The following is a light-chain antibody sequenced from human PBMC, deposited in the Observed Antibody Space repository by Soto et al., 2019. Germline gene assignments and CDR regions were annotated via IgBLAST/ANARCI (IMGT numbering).Light chain of an antibody. CDR1: PDLGST. CDR2: GAS. Sequence: EMVMTQSPATLSVSPGEGATLSSKANPDLGSTLAWYQQKPGQTPRLLIYGASTRATGVPARFSGSASGTEFTLTITSLQSEDFAVYYCQHYANWPLTFGGGTKVDIK. J-gene: IGKJ4*01. V-gene: IGKV3-15*01. CDR3: QHYANWPLT.